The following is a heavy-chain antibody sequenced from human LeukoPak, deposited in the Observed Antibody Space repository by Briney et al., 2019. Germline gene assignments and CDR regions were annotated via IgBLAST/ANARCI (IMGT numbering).Heavy chain of an antibody. CDR2: ISSSGSTI. Sequence: GGSLRLSCAASGFTFSDYYMSWIRQAPGKGLEWVSYISSSGSTIYYADSVKGRFTISRDNAKNSLYLQMNSLRAEDTAVYYCARDPNYYDSSEDVAFDIWGQGTMVTVSS. CDR1: GFTFSDYY. V-gene: IGHV3-11*01. CDR3: ARDPNYYDSSEDVAFDI. J-gene: IGHJ3*02. D-gene: IGHD3-22*01.